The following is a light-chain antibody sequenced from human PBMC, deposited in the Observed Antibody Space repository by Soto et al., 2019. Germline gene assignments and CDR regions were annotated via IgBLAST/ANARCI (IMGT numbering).Light chain of an antibody. CDR2: AAS. V-gene: IGKV3-15*01. CDR1: QSVGTN. CDR3: QQANSFPIT. J-gene: IGKJ5*01. Sequence: EIVITQSPATLSVSPGEIATLSCRASQSVGTNLAWYQQKPGQAPRLLIYAASTRATGIPARFSGSGSGTDFTLTISSLQPEDFATYYCQQANSFPITFGQGTRLEIK.